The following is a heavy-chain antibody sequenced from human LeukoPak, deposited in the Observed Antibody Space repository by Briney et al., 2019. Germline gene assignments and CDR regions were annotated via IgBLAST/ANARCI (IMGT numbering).Heavy chain of an antibody. CDR1: AFTFSYYW. D-gene: IGHD6-13*01. CDR2: IKLDGSEK. V-gene: IGHV3-7*01. Sequence: GGSLRLSCAASAFTFSYYWMNWVRQAPGQGLQWVASIKLDGSEKYYVDSVKGRFTIPRDNAKNSLYLQMNTLRAEDTAVYYCLRGRGYSTYDCGGQGTLVTVST. J-gene: IGHJ4*02. CDR3: LRGRGYSTYDC.